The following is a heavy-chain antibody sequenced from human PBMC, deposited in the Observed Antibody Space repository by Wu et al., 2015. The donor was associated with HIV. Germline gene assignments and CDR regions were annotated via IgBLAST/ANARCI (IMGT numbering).Heavy chain of an antibody. J-gene: IGHJ4*02. CDR1: GYTFITSG. V-gene: IGHV1-18*01. D-gene: IGHD2-15*01. CDR3: ARDFVAVVAPFDY. CDR2: ISGYNGNT. Sequence: QVQLVQSGPEVKKSGASVKVSCKASGYTFITSGINWVRQAPGQGLEWMGWISGYNGNTNYAQKFQGRVTMTTDTSTSTAYMELRSLRSDDTAVYYCARDFVAVVAPFDYWGQGTLVTVSS.